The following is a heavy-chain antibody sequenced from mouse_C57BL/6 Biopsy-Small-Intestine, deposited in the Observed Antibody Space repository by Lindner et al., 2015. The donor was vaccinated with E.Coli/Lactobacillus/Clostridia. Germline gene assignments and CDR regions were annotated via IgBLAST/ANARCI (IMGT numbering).Heavy chain of an antibody. CDR1: GYAFSSYW. CDR3: ARGDFGNHAGNFDV. CDR2: IYPGDGDT. D-gene: IGHD2-1*01. V-gene: IGHV1-80*01. J-gene: IGHJ1*03. Sequence: VQLQESGAKLVKPGASVKISCKVSGYAFSSYWMNWVKQRPGKGLEWIGQIYPGDGDTNYNGKFKGKATLTADKSSSTAYMQLSSLTSEDSAVYFCARGDFGNHAGNFDVWGTGTTVTVSS.